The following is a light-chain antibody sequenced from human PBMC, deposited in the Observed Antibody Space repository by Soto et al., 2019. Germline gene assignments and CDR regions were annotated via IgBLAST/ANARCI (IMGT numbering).Light chain of an antibody. CDR1: QSITSTY. J-gene: IGKJ3*01. CDR3: QQYGSSPPFT. CDR2: GAS. V-gene: IGKV3-20*01. Sequence: EIVLTQSPGTLSLSPGERATLSCRVSQSITSTYLAWYQQKPGQAPRLLIYGASSRATGIPDRFSCSGSGTDFNLTISRLEPEDFAVYYCQQYGSSPPFTFGPGTKVDIK.